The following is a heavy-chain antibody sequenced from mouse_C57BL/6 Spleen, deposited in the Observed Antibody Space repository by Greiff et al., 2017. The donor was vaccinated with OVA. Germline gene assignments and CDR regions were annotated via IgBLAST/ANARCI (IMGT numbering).Heavy chain of an antibody. CDR1: GYTFTSYW. Sequence: QVQLQQPGAELVRPGSSVKLSCKASGYTFTSYWMHWVKQRPIQGLEWIGNIDPSDSETHYNQKFKDKATLTVDKSSSTAYMQLSSLTSEDSAVYYCARRAGYYGSMYYFDYWGKGTTLTVSS. D-gene: IGHD1-1*01. V-gene: IGHV1-52*01. J-gene: IGHJ2*01. CDR2: IDPSDSET. CDR3: ARRAGYYGSMYYFDY.